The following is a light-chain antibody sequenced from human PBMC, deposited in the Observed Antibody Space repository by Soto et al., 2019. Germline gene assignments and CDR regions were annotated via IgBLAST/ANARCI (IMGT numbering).Light chain of an antibody. Sequence: EMVLTQSPGTLSLSPWESATLSCSASQSVSSSYLAWYQPKPGQAPRLLIYGASSMATCIPDRFSGSGSGTDFTLNISIMEPEDFAVYYSQHYGRSPFTFVPGTKVDIK. CDR1: QSVSSSY. J-gene: IGKJ3*01. V-gene: IGKV3-20*01. CDR2: GAS. CDR3: QHYGRSPFT.